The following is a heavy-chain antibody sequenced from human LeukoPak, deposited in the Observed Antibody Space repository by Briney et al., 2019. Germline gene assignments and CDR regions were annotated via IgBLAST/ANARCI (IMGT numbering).Heavy chain of an antibody. D-gene: IGHD5-12*01. CDR3: ARAMALRRDLVAYFDY. Sequence: GGSLRLSCAASGFTVSSNYMSWVRQAPGKGLEWVSVTYSGGSTYYADSVRGRFTISRHNSKNTLYLQVNGLRAEDTAVYYCARAMALRRDLVAYFDYWGQGTLVTVSS. J-gene: IGHJ4*02. V-gene: IGHV3-53*04. CDR2: TYSGGST. CDR1: GFTVSSNY.